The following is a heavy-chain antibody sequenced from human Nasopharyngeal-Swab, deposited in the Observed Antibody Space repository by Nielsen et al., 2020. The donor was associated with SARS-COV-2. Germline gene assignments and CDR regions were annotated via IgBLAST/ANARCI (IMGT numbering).Heavy chain of an antibody. V-gene: IGHV3-23*01. J-gene: IGHJ4*02. Sequence: GGSLRLSCAASGFTFSSYAMSWVRQAPGKGLEWVSAISGSGGSTYYADSVKGRFTISRDNSKNTLYLQMNSLGAEDTAVYYCAKQLLWFGELLDMFDYWGQGTLVTVSS. D-gene: IGHD3-10*01. CDR1: GFTFSSYA. CDR2: ISGSGGST. CDR3: AKQLLWFGELLDMFDY.